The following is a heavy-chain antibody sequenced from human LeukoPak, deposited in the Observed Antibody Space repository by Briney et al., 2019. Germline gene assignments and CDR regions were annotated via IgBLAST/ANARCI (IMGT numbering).Heavy chain of an antibody. Sequence: SVKVSCKASGGTFSSYAISWVRQAPGQGLEWMGGIISIFGTANYAQKFQGRVTITADESTSTAYMELSSLRSEDTAVYYCATNRYSYYYYGMDVWGKGTTVTVSS. CDR1: GGTFSSYA. V-gene: IGHV1-69*01. CDR2: IISIFGTA. CDR3: ATNRYSYYYYGMDV. J-gene: IGHJ6*04. D-gene: IGHD5-18*01.